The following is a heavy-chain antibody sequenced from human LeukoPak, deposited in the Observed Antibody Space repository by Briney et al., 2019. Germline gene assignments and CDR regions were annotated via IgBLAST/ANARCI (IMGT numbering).Heavy chain of an antibody. J-gene: IGHJ4*02. CDR3: AKDRTHRRYYDSTGYYNQYDY. CDR2: ISGNAAAT. V-gene: IGHV3-23*01. Sequence: GGSLRLSCVASEFIFSNFAMSWVRQAPGKGLVWVSTISGNAAATYYGDSVKGRFTISRDNSRNTLYLQMNSLRAEDTAIYYCAKDRTHRRYYDSTGYYNQYDYWGQGALVTVSS. CDR1: EFIFSNFA. D-gene: IGHD3-22*01.